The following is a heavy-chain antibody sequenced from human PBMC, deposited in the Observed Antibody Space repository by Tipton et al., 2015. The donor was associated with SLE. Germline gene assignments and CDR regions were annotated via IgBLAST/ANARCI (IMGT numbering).Heavy chain of an antibody. J-gene: IGHJ4*02. D-gene: IGHD6-13*01. CDR2: TYYRSKWYT. CDR1: GDSVSSNSAA. V-gene: IGHV6-1*01. CDR3: ARGEAAAAEPYYYDY. Sequence: GLVKPSQTLSLTCAISGDSVSSNSAAWNWIRQSPSRGLEWLGRTYYRSKWYTDYAVSVKSRITINPDTSKTQFSLKLSSVTAADTAVYYCARGEAAAAEPYYYDYWGQGTLVTVSS.